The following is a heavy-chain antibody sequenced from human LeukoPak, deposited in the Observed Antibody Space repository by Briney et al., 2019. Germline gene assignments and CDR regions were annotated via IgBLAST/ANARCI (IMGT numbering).Heavy chain of an antibody. D-gene: IGHD6-19*01. CDR1: GGSISSSSYY. J-gene: IGHJ4*02. V-gene: IGHV4-39*01. CDR2: IYYSGST. CDR3: AKYSSGWPFDY. Sequence: SETLSLTCTVSGGSISSSSYYWGWIRQPPGKGLEWIGRIYYSGSTYYNPSLKSRVTISVDTSKNQFSLKLSSVTAADTAVYYCAKYSSGWPFDYWGQGTLVTVSS.